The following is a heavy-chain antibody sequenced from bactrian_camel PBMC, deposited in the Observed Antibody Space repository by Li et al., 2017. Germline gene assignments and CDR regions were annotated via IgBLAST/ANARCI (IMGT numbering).Heavy chain of an antibody. D-gene: IGHD1*01. J-gene: IGHJ4*01. CDR3: VRGDCFIGSRCRLERNY. V-gene: IGHV3S53*01. CDR2: ISTDGST. Sequence: HVQLVESGGALVRPGGSLSLSCAASGFTSNNCGMDWYRQAAGKQREWVSCISTDGSTTYANSVKGRFTISDNKANNTLYLHMNSLEPEDTAVYYCVRGDCFIGSRCRLERNYWGQGTQVTVS. CDR1: GFTSNNCG.